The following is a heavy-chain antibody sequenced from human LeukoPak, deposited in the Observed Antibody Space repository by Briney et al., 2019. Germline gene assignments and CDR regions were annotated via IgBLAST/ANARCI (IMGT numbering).Heavy chain of an antibody. D-gene: IGHD3-22*01. CDR3: ARPNYYYDISGYWPPWAFDY. CDR2: ISYDGTDK. CDR1: GFTFSVYG. Sequence: GGSLRLSSAASGFTFSVYGMYWVRQPPGKGLEWVALISYDGTDKYHVDSVKGRFTISRDNAKNSLYLQMNSLRAEDTAVYYCARPNYYYDISGYWPPWAFDYWGQGTLVSVSS. J-gene: IGHJ4*02. V-gene: IGHV3-30*03.